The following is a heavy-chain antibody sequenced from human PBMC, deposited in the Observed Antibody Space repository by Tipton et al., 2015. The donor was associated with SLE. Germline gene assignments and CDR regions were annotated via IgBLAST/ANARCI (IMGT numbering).Heavy chain of an antibody. D-gene: IGHD4-11*01. CDR2: IYYSGST. Sequence: GLVKPSGTLSLTCTVSGGSISGYFWTWIRQPPGKGLEWIGYIYYSGSTYYNPSLQSRLTMSVDTSRNQFSLKLTSVTAADTAVYFCARFDYSNWDDYWGQGTLVTVSS. V-gene: IGHV4-59*06. CDR3: ARFDYSNWDDY. CDR1: GGSISGYF. J-gene: IGHJ4*02.